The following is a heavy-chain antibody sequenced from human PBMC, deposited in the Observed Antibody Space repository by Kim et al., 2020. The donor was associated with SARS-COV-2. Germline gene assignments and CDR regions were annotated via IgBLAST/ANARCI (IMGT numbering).Heavy chain of an antibody. V-gene: IGHV5-51*01. D-gene: IGHD6-13*01. J-gene: IGHJ4*02. Sequence: SPSFQGQVTISADKSISTAYLQWSSLKASDTAMYYCASHGVLAAATGFDYWGQGTLVTVSS. CDR3: ASHGVLAAATGFDY.